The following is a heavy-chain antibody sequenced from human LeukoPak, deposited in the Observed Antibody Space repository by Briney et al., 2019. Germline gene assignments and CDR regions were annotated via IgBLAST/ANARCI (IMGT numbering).Heavy chain of an antibody. CDR3: ARGSADMIIVDRLDY. D-gene: IGHD3-22*01. J-gene: IGHJ4*01. Sequence: GGSLRLSCVASGLTLSGHSMTRVRQAPGEGLEWVSSLSSNGAYVYYADSLRGRFTISRDNAKNSLFLQINSLSAEDTGVYYCARGSADMIIVDRLDYWGHGTLVTVSP. CDR1: GLTLSGHS. CDR2: LSSNGAYV. V-gene: IGHV3-21*06.